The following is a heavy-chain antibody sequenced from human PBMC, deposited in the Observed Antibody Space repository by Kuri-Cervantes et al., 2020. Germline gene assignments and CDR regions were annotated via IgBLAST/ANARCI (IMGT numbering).Heavy chain of an antibody. CDR3: ARGGAKGFKGLDY. J-gene: IGHJ4*02. CDR2: IKQDGSEK. CDR1: GFTFSSYW. D-gene: IGHD3-10*01. Sequence: GESLKISCAASGFTFSSYWMSWVRQTPGKGLEWVANIKQDGSEKYYVDSVKGRSTISRDNAKNTLYLQMNSLRAEDTAVYYCARGGAKGFKGLDYWGQGTLVTVSS. V-gene: IGHV3-7*01.